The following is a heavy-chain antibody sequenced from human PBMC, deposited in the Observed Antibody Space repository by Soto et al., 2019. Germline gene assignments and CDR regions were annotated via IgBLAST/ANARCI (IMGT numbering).Heavy chain of an antibody. CDR3: AADYYGSGSYYHGYYGMDV. J-gene: IGHJ6*02. D-gene: IGHD3-10*01. CDR2: IVVGSGNT. V-gene: IGHV1-58*02. Sequence: ASVKVSCKASGFTFTSSAMQWVRQARGQRLEWIGWIVVGSGNTNYAQKFQERVTITRDMSTSTAYMELSSLRSEDTAVYYCAADYYGSGSYYHGYYGMDVWGQGTTVT. CDR1: GFTFTSSA.